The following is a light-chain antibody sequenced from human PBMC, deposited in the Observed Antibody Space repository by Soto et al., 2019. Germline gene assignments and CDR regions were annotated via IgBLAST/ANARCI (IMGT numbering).Light chain of an antibody. CDR2: AAS. J-gene: IGKJ5*01. CDR3: QQDSSSPIT. CDR1: QGISSW. V-gene: IGKV1D-12*01. Sequence: DIQMTQSPSSVSASPGDRVTITCRASQGISSWLAWYQQKPGNAPKLLIYAASSLHSGVPSRFSGSGSGTDFTITSSRLQPEDVDYYYRQQDSSSPITFGQGTRLEIK.